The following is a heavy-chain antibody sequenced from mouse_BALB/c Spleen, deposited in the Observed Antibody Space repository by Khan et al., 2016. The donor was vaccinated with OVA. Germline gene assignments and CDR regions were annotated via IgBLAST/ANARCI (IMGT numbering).Heavy chain of an antibody. CDR3: ARQPDYHYYIMDY. V-gene: IGHV2-6-1*01. J-gene: IGHJ4*01. D-gene: IGHD1-1*02. Sequence: QVQLKESGPGLVAPSQSLSITCTISGFSLTNYGIHWVRQPPGKSLEWLVVIWSDGSTTYNSALKSRLSISKDNSKSQVFLKMNSLQTDDSAMYYCARQPDYHYYIMDYWGQGTSVTVSS. CDR1: GFSLTNYG. CDR2: IWSDGST.